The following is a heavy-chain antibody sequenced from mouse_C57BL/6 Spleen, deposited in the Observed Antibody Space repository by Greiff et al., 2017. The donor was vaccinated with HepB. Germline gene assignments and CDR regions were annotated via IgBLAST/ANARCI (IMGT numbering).Heavy chain of an antibody. D-gene: IGHD6-1*01. CDR2: IWRGGST. V-gene: IGHV2-5*01. Sequence: VKLVESGPGLVQPSQSLSITCTVSGFSLTSYGVHWVRQSPGKGLEWLGVIWRGGSTDYNAAFMSRLSITKDNSKSQVFFKMNSLQADDTAIYYCAKNLQPHYAMDYWGQGTSVTVSS. CDR3: AKNLQPHYAMDY. CDR1: GFSLTSYG. J-gene: IGHJ4*01.